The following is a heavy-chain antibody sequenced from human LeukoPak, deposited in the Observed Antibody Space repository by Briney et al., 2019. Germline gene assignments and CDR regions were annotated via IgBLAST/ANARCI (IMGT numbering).Heavy chain of an antibody. J-gene: IGHJ4*02. CDR2: ISGSGGST. D-gene: IGHD3-22*01. V-gene: IGHV3-23*01. CDR1: GFTFGDYA. Sequence: PGGSLRLSCAASGFTFGDYAMSWVRQAPGKGLEWVSAISGSGGSTSYADSVKGRFTISRDNSKNTLYLQMNSLRAEDTAVYYCAKRYDTLFDYWGQGTLVTVSS. CDR3: AKRYDTLFDY.